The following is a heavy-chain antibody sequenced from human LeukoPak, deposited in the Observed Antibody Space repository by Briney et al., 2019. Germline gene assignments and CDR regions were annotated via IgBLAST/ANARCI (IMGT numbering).Heavy chain of an antibody. CDR1: GYTFTSYG. J-gene: IGHJ4*02. CDR2: ISTYDDNI. CDR3: ARETYSNILTGTDY. D-gene: IGHD3-9*01. Sequence: ASVKVSCKASGYTFTSYGISWVRQAPGQGLEWLGWISTYDDNIKYAQSLQGRLTLTIDTSTSTAYMELRSLTSDDTAVYYCARETYSNILTGTDYWGPRTLVTVSS. V-gene: IGHV1-18*01.